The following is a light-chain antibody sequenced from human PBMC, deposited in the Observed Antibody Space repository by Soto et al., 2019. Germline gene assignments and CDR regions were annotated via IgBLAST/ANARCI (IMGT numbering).Light chain of an antibody. J-gene: IGLJ2*01. CDR1: SSDVGGYNY. Sequence: QSALTQPASVSGSPGQSITISCTGTSSDVGGYNYGSWYQQHPGKAPKLMIYEVSNRPSGVSNRFPGSKSGNTASLTISGLQAEDEADYYCSSYTSSSTPVVFGGGTKLTVL. V-gene: IGLV2-14*01. CDR3: SSYTSSSTPVV. CDR2: EVS.